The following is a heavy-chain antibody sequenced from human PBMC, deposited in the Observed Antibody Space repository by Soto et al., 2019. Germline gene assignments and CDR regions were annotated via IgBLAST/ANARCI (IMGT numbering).Heavy chain of an antibody. J-gene: IGHJ4*02. V-gene: IGHV3-23*01. CDR2: IGGRATSA. CDR1: GFTFSNYA. D-gene: IGHD3-22*01. CDR3: AKSRYSDSSGDFYDF. Sequence: EVQLLESGGGLVQPGGPLRLSCAASGFTFSNYAMSWVRQAPGKGLEWVSGIGGRATSAYYADSVKGRFAISRDNSYNTLFLQLNSLRAEDTAVYYCAKSRYSDSSGDFYDFWGQGTLVSVSS.